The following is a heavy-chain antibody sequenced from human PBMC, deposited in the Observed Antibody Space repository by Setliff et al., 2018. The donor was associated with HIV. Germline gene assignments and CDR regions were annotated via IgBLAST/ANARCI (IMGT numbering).Heavy chain of an antibody. CDR1: GFTFRSHW. Sequence: GGSLRLSCVDSGFTFRSHWMAWIRQAPGREMEFVGNINQDESTKNYMNSVLGRFTLSRDNAGNSLYLQMSGLRVEDTAVYYCVKDRGSGSFAFDIWGQGTLVTVSS. D-gene: IGHD1-26*01. CDR2: INQDESTK. V-gene: IGHV3-7*01. J-gene: IGHJ3*02. CDR3: VKDRGSGSFAFDI.